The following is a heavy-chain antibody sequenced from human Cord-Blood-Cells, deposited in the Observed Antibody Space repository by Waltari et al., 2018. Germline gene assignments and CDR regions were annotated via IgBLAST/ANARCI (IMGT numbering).Heavy chain of an antibody. J-gene: IGHJ3*02. CDR2: IKQDGNGR. Sequence: EVQLVESGGGLVQPGGSLRLSCAASGFTFSSYWMSWVRQAPGKGLEWVANIKQDGNGRTEGDSVKGRFTISRDNAKNSLYLQMNSLRAEDTAVYYCAREVIAAHDAFDIWGQGTMVTVSS. D-gene: IGHD6-6*01. V-gene: IGHV3-7*01. CDR1: GFTFSSYW. CDR3: AREVIAAHDAFDI.